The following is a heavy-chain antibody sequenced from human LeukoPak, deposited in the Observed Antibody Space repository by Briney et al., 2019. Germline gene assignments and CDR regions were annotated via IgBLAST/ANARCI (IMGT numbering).Heavy chain of an antibody. V-gene: IGHV1-18*01. CDR2: ISAYNGNT. J-gene: IGHJ4*02. D-gene: IGHD3-22*01. CDR1: GYTFTSYG. CDR3: ALYYYDSSGYRTFDY. Sequence: GASVKVSCKASGYTFTSYGISWVRQAPGQGLEWMGWISAYNGNTNYAQKLQGRVTMTTDTSTSTAYMELRSLRSDDTVVYYCALYYYDSSGYRTFDYWGQGTLVTVSS.